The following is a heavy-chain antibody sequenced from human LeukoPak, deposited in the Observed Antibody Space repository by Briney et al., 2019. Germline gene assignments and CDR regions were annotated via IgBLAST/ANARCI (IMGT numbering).Heavy chain of an antibody. D-gene: IGHD3-22*01. V-gene: IGHV1-46*01. J-gene: IGHJ4*02. CDR3: ARGLYYYDRSTYDDFDY. Sequence: ASVKVSCKASGYPFSTYWLRWVRQAPGQGLEWMGFVNPNDGARIYAQKFQGRITMTTDTSTNTVFMELSSLRSGDTAVYYCARGLYYYDRSTYDDFDYWGQGTLVTVSS. CDR2: VNPNDGAR. CDR1: GYPFSTYW.